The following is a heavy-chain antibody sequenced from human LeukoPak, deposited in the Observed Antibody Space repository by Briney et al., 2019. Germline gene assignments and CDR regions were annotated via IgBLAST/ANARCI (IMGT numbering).Heavy chain of an antibody. Sequence: GGSLRLSCAASGFTFSSHSMNWVRQAPGKGLEWVSYISSSSSTIYYADSVKGRFTISRDNAKNSLYLQMNSLRAEDTAVYYCARGAYNYEDWGQGTLVTVSS. V-gene: IGHV3-48*01. CDR3: ARGAYNYED. D-gene: IGHD3-16*01. CDR1: GFTFSSHS. J-gene: IGHJ4*02. CDR2: ISSSSSTI.